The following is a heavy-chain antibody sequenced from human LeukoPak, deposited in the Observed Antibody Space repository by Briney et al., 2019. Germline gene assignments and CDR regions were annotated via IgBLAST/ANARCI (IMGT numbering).Heavy chain of an antibody. CDR3: ARDKFKGREGVLWFGEFPPNWFDP. CDR1: GGTFSYA. CDR2: MNPNSGNT. V-gene: IGHV1-8*02. D-gene: IGHD3-10*01. J-gene: IGHJ5*02. Sequence: ASVKVSCKVSGGTFSYAINWVRQATGQGLEWMGWMNPNSGNTGYAQKFQGRVTMTRNTSISTAYMELSSLRSEDTAVYYCARDKFKGREGVLWFGEFPPNWFDPWGQGTLVTVSS.